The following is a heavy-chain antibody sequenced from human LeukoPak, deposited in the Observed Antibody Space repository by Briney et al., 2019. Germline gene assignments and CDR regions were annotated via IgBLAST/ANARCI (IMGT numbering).Heavy chain of an antibody. D-gene: IGHD3-22*01. Sequence: PGGSLRLAWAPSAFTFSSYSMSWVSQPPGKVLGWVSSISAIGGSTYYADSVKGRLTISRHHSKNPLYLQMNRLRAEDTAVYYCAKGRPEDYYDTPFDYWGQGTLVTVFS. V-gene: IGHV3-23*01. J-gene: IGHJ4*02. CDR3: AKGRPEDYYDTPFDY. CDR1: AFTFSSYS. CDR2: ISAIGGST.